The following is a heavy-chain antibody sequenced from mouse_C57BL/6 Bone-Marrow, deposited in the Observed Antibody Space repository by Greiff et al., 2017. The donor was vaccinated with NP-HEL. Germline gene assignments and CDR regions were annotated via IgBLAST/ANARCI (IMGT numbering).Heavy chain of an antibody. V-gene: IGHV5-12*01. Sequence: EVKVVESGGGLVQPGGSLKLSCAASGFTFSDYYMYWVRQTPEKRLEWVAYISNGGGSTYYPDTVKGRFTISRDNAKNTLYLPMSRLKSEDTAMYYCARRDYGSSYAMDYWGQGTSVTVSS. CDR1: GFTFSDYY. J-gene: IGHJ4*01. CDR2: ISNGGGST. D-gene: IGHD1-1*01. CDR3: ARRDYGSSYAMDY.